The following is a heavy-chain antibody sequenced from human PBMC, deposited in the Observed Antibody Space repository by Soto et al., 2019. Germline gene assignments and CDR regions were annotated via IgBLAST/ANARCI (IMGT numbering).Heavy chain of an antibody. J-gene: IGHJ6*02. CDR3: AKERYGDYVPGYYYGMDV. CDR1: GFTFSSYG. D-gene: IGHD4-17*01. V-gene: IGHV3-30*18. Sequence: GGSLRLSCAASGFTFSSYGMHWVRQAPGKGLEWVAVISYDGSNKYYADSVKGRFTISRDNSKNTLYLQMNSLRAEDTAVYYCAKERYGDYVPGYYYGMDVWGQGTTVTVSS. CDR2: ISYDGSNK.